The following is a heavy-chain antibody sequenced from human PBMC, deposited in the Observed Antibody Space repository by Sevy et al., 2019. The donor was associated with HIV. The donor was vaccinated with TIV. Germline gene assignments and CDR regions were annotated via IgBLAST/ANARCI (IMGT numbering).Heavy chain of an antibody. D-gene: IGHD6-13*01. Sequence: GGSLRLSCAASGFTFSSYGMDWVRQAPDKGLEWVAVIWFDGSDKYYADSVKGRFTISRDNSQNTVYLQMNSLRVEDTAIYYCARGRPGYSTSWYVYWGQGTLVTVSS. J-gene: IGHJ4*02. V-gene: IGHV3-33*01. CDR3: ARGRPGYSTSWYVY. CDR2: IWFDGSDK. CDR1: GFTFSSYG.